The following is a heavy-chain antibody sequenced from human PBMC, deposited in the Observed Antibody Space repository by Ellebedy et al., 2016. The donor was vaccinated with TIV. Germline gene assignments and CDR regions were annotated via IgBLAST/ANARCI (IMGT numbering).Heavy chain of an antibody. CDR3: TTCMAPRYCSSTSPPDGAFDI. CDR1: GFTFSNAW. J-gene: IGHJ3*02. V-gene: IGHV3-15*01. CDR2: IKSKTDGGTT. D-gene: IGHD2-2*01. Sequence: GESLKISXAASGFTFSNAWMSWVRQAPGKGLEWVGRIKSKTDGGTTDYAAPVKGRFTISRDDSKNTLYLQMNSLKTEDTAVYYCTTCMAPRYCSSTSPPDGAFDIWGQGTMVTVSS.